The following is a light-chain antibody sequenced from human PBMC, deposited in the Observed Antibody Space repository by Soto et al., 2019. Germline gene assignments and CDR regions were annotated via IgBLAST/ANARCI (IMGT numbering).Light chain of an antibody. V-gene: IGKV1-39*01. CDR3: QQSGSSTST. J-gene: IGKJ1*01. CDR2: ATS. Sequence: DIQMTQSPSSLAGSVGAGVTITFQASQPISKYLNWYQQKPGKAPNILIYATSTLHSGVPSRFSGSGSGTDFTLTISSLQHEDVAVYDCQQSGSSTSTFGQGTQVDIK. CDR1: QPISKY.